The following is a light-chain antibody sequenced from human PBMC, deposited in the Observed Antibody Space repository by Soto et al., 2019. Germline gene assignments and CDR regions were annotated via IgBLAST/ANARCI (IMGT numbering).Light chain of an antibody. CDR3: QQSHSGPLT. Sequence: DIQMTQFPSSLSASIGDRVTITCRASQSIDSHLNWYQQKPGEAPKFLIHAASHLQSGVPSRFSGSGSGTEFTLTVSSLQPEDSATYYCQQSHSGPLTFGGGTKVEIK. J-gene: IGKJ4*01. V-gene: IGKV1-39*01. CDR1: QSIDSH. CDR2: AAS.